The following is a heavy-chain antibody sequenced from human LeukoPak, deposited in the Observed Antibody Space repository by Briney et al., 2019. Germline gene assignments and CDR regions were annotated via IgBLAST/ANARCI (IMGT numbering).Heavy chain of an antibody. J-gene: IGHJ4*02. CDR3: AKNQGYSSVFGEDY. V-gene: IGHV3-23*01. D-gene: IGHD6-25*01. CDR1: GFTFSSYA. Sequence: PGGSLRLSCAASGFTFSSYAMTWVRQAPGKGLEWVSAISGSGGTTYYADPRKGRFTISRDNSKDTLYLQMNSLRGEDTALYYCAKNQGYSSVFGEDYWGQGTLVTVSS. CDR2: ISGSGGTT.